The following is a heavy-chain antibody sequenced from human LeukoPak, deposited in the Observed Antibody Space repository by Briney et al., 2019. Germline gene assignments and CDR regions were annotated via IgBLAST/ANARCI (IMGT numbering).Heavy chain of an antibody. V-gene: IGHV3-23*01. CDR3: AKDPVHIVATS. J-gene: IGHJ5*02. D-gene: IGHD5-12*01. CDR2: ISGSGGST. CDR1: GFTFSSYA. Sequence: LSGGSLRLSCAASGFTFSSYAMSWVRQAPGKGLEWVSAISGSGGSTYYADSVKGRFTISRDNSKNTLYLQMNSLRAEDTAVYYCAKDPVHIVATSWGQGTLVTVSS.